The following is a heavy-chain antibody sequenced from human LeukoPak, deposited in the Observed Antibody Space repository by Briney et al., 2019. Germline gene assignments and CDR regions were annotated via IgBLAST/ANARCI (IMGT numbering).Heavy chain of an antibody. Sequence: PGGSLRLSCAASGFTFSNYGMHWVRQAPDKGREWVAFLQNHGGDIHYAESVEGRFTISRDNSKNTLYLQMNSLRPEDTAVYSCARVLLWFGDPGYFDLWGRGTLVTVSS. J-gene: IGHJ2*01. CDR1: GFTFSNYG. D-gene: IGHD3-10*01. CDR2: LQNHGGDI. CDR3: ARVLLWFGDPGYFDL. V-gene: IGHV3-30*02.